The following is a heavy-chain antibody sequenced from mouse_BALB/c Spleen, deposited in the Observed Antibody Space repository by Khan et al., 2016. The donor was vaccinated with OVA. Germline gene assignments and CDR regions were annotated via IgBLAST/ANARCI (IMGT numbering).Heavy chain of an antibody. Sequence: QVQLQQPGPELVKPGSSMKMSCKACGSTFTDFVLNWVKQRNGQGLEWIGQIFPGSGDTYYNERFKVKATLTEDNSSNTVYMHIGRLTSEDYAVFFCARTVYGGFVYWGQGTTLTVAS. CDR2: IFPGSGDT. V-gene: IGHV1-77*01. J-gene: IGHJ2*01. CDR1: GSTFTDFV. CDR3: ARTVYGGFVY. D-gene: IGHD1-1*01.